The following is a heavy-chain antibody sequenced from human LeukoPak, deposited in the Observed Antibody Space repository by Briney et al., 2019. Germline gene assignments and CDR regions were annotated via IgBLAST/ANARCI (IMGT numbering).Heavy chain of an antibody. D-gene: IGHD6-19*01. CDR3: AKDPGPLYRSGWYGDGFDI. J-gene: IGHJ3*02. CDR1: GFTFSSYA. V-gene: IGHV3-23*01. CDR2: ISGSGGST. Sequence: GGSLRLSCAASGFTFSSYAMSWVRQAPGKGLEWVSAISGSGGSTYYADSVKGRFTISRDNSKNTLYLQMNSLRAEDTAVYYCAKDPGPLYRSGWYGDGFDIWGQGTMVTVPS.